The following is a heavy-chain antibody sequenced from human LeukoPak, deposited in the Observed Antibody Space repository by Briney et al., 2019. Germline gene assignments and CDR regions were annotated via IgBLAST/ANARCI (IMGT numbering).Heavy chain of an antibody. J-gene: IGHJ5*02. Sequence: PSETLSLTCAVSGYSISSGYYWGWIRQPPGKGLEWIGSIYHSGSTYYNPSLKSRVTISVDTSKNQFSLKLSSVTAADTAVYYCARESGGSDWFDPWGQGTLVTVSS. V-gene: IGHV4-38-2*02. CDR3: ARESGGSDWFDP. D-gene: IGHD1-26*01. CDR1: GYSISSGYY. CDR2: IYHSGST.